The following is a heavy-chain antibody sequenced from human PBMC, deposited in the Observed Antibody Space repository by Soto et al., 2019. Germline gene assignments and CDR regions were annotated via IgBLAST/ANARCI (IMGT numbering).Heavy chain of an antibody. CDR1: GYTFTSYA. CDR3: ASSILLRFFDWSRSPGDVFDF. Sequence: VASVKVSCKASGYTFTSYAMHWVRQAPGQRLEWMGWINAGNGNTKYSQKFQGRVTITRDTSASTAYMELSSLRSEDTAVYYCASSILLRFFDWSRSPGDVFDFWGQGTMVTVSS. J-gene: IGHJ3*01. D-gene: IGHD3-9*01. V-gene: IGHV1-3*01. CDR2: INAGNGNT.